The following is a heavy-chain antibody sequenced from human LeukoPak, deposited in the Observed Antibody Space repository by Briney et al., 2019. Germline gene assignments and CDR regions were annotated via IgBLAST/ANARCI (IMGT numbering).Heavy chain of an antibody. CDR1: GFTFSSYG. V-gene: IGHV3-30*19. CDR3: ARDGWWGLNMITFGGVIAYCLEY. Sequence: QPGGSLRLSCAASGFTFSSYGMHWVRQAPGKGLEWVAVIWYDGSNKYYADSAKGRFTISKDNSKNTLYLQMNSLRAEDTAVYYCARDGWWGLNMITFGGVIAYCLEYWGQGTLVTVSS. CDR2: IWYDGSNK. D-gene: IGHD3-16*02. J-gene: IGHJ4*02.